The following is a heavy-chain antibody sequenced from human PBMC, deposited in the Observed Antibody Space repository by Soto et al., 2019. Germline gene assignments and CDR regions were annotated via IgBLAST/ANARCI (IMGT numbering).Heavy chain of an antibody. CDR3: ARLPLTGYYNWFDP. D-gene: IGHD3-9*01. J-gene: IGHJ5*02. CDR1: GYSFTSYW. V-gene: IGHV5-51*01. CDR2: IYPGDSDT. Sequence: GESLKISCKGSGYSFTSYWIGWVRQMPGKGLEWMGIIYPGDSDTRYSPSFQGQVTISADKANSTAYLQRSSLKAADTAMYYCARLPLTGYYNWFDPWGQGTLVTVSS.